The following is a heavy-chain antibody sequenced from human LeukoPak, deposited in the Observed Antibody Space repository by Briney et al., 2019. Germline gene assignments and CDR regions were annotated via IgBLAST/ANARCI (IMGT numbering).Heavy chain of an antibody. CDR1: GDSITKKNFF. D-gene: IGHD2-15*01. Sequence: SETLSLTCTISGDSITKKNFFWGWIRQPPGKGLEWIVSMSYSGKIYYNPSLKSRVSISIDTSKNQLSLKLNSVTAADTAMYHCARDRDVDDFDYWGRGTLVNVSS. J-gene: IGHJ4*01. CDR3: ARDRDVDDFDY. V-gene: IGHV4-39*07. CDR2: MSYSGKI.